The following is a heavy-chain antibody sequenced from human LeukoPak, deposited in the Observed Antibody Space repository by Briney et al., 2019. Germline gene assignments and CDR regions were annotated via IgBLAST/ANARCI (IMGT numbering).Heavy chain of an antibody. CDR1: GFTFSSYS. V-gene: IGHV3-48*01. CDR3: ATWDGSGSQGY. CDR2: ISSSSSPI. D-gene: IGHD3-10*01. Sequence: QSRGSLRLSCAASGFTFSSYSMNRVRQAPGKGLEWVSYISSSSSPIYYADSVKGRFTISRDNARNSLYLQMNSLRAEDTAVYYCATWDGSGSQGYWGQGTLVTVSS. J-gene: IGHJ4*02.